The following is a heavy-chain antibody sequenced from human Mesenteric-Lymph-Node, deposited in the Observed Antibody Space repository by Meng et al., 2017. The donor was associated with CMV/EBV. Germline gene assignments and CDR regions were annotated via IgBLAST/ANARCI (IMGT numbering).Heavy chain of an antibody. V-gene: IGHV3-33*01. CDR3: ARGYGGYGNDY. CDR1: GFTFRSYG. Sequence: GESLKISCAASGFTFRSYGMHWVRQAPGKGLEWVALIWYDGSKTYYSDSVEGRFTISRDNSKNTMYLQMSSLRAEDTAVYYCARGYGGYGNDYWGQGTLVTVSS. D-gene: IGHD5-12*01. J-gene: IGHJ4*02. CDR2: IWYDGSKT.